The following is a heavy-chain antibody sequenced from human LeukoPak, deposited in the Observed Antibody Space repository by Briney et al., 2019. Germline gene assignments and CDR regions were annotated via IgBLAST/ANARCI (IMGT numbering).Heavy chain of an antibody. CDR2: IYYSWST. J-gene: IGHJ3*02. Sequence: PSETLSLTCTVSGGSISSYYWSWIRQPPGKGLEWIGYIYYSWSTNYNPSLKSRVTISVDTSKNQFSLKLSSVTAAETAVYYCAREDAQEGTNAFDIWGQGTMVTVSS. D-gene: IGHD2-2*01. CDR1: GGSISSYY. CDR3: AREDAQEGTNAFDI. V-gene: IGHV4-59*01.